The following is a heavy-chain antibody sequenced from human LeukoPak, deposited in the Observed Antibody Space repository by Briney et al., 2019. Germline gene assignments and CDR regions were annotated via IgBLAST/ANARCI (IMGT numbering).Heavy chain of an antibody. CDR1: GFTFSSYA. CDR2: ISYDGSNK. V-gene: IGHV3-30-3*01. J-gene: IGHJ4*02. Sequence: GGSLRLSCAASGFTFSSYAMHWVRQAPGKGLEWVAVISYDGSNKYYADSVKGRFTISRDNSKNTLYLQMNSLRAEDTAVYYCAGGYRGYSYGPFDYWGQGTLVTVSS. CDR3: AGGYRGYSYGPFDY. D-gene: IGHD5-18*01.